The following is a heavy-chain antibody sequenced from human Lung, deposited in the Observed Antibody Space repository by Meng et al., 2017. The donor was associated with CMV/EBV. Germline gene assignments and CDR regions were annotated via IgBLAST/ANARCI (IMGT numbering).Heavy chain of an antibody. CDR2: IIYDGTNK. V-gene: IGHV3-30-3*01. Sequence: GGSLRLXXAASGFTFSSFAMHWVRQAPGKGLEWVAAIIYDGTNKYYRESVKGRFTISRDNSKNTVFLQMNSLRGEDTAVYYCVRGGGGWLQLDYWGQGTLVTVSS. CDR1: GFTFSSFA. CDR3: VRGGGGWLQLDY. D-gene: IGHD5-24*01. J-gene: IGHJ4*02.